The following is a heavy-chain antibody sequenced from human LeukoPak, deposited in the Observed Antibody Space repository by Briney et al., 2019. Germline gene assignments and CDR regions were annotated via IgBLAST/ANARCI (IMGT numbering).Heavy chain of an antibody. D-gene: IGHD5-18*01. J-gene: IGHJ4*02. V-gene: IGHV1-69*02. Sequence: ASVKVSCKASGGTFSSYTISWVRQAPGQGLEWMGRIIPILGIANYAQKLQGRVTITADKSTSTAYMELSSLRSEDTAVYYCAGSGYSYGASFDYWGQGTLVTVSS. CDR2: IIPILGIA. CDR1: GGTFSSYT. CDR3: AGSGYSYGASFDY.